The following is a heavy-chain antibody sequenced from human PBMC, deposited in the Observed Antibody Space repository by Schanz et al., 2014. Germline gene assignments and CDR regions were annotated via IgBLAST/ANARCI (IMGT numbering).Heavy chain of an antibody. CDR2: ISSSSGTI. V-gene: IGHV3-48*04. J-gene: IGHJ4*02. CDR1: GFTFSNYG. D-gene: IGHD6-6*01. CDR3: ARDQSPYTNSSDVRYFDY. Sequence: EVQLVESGGGLVKPGGSLRLSCAASGFTFSNYGMNWVRQAPEKGLEWVSYISSSSGTIYYADSVKGRFTISRDNAKNSLYLQMNSLRAEDTAVYYCARDQSPYTNSSDVRYFDYWGQGSLVTVSS.